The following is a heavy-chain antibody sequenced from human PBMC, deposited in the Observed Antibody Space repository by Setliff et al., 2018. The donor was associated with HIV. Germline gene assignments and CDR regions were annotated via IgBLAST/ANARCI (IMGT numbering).Heavy chain of an antibody. CDR2: IHSSGTT. CDR1: GGSMRSTSYY. Sequence: PSETLSLTCTVSGGSMRSTSYYWGWVRQPPGKGLEWIGNIHSSGTTYYNPSLKSRVTISVDPSQNQFSLRLISVTAADAAMYYCARPALGIGGGSKFDSWGQGTLVTVSS. J-gene: IGHJ4*02. D-gene: IGHD3-3*01. CDR3: ARPALGIGGGSKFDS. V-gene: IGHV4-39*01.